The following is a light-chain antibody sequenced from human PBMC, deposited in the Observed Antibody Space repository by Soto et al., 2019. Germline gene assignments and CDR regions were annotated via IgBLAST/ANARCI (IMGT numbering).Light chain of an antibody. CDR2: EVS. V-gene: IGLV2-18*02. CDR3: TSYTSSSTYV. Sequence: QSALTQPPSVSGSPGQSVAISYTGTSSDVGSYNRVSWYQQPPGTSPKLMIYEVSNRPSGVPDRFSGSKSGNTASLTISGLQADDEAEYYCTSYTSSSTYVFGTGTKLTVL. CDR1: SSDVGSYNR. J-gene: IGLJ1*01.